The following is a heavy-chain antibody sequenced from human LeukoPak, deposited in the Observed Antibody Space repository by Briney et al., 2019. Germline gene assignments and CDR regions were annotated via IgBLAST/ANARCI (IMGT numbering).Heavy chain of an antibody. V-gene: IGHV3-21*01. Sequence: NPGGSLRLSCAASGFTFSSYSMNWVRQALGKGLEWVSSISSSSSYIYYADSVKGRFTISRDNAKNSLYLQMNSLRAEDTAVYYCARDLGDFWSGYHRWGQGTMVTVSS. CDR2: ISSSSSYI. CDR3: ARDLGDFWSGYHR. J-gene: IGHJ3*01. CDR1: GFTFSSYS. D-gene: IGHD3-3*01.